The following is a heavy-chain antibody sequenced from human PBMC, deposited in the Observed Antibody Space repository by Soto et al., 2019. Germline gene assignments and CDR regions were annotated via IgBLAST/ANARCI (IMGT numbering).Heavy chain of an antibody. CDR1: VAAINVGAYF. J-gene: IGHJ5*02. Sequence: SETLCLTCSVSVAAINVGAYFWGWARQPPGRGLEWIGSIYYTGSTSLSPSLRSRVTMSVDTSNNHFSLNLRSVTAADTAVYYCARGLGNAVVVPAAQGVWFDPWGQGTMVTVSS. D-gene: IGHD2-2*01. CDR3: ARGLGNAVVVPAAQGVWFDP. CDR2: IYYTGST. V-gene: IGHV4-39*02.